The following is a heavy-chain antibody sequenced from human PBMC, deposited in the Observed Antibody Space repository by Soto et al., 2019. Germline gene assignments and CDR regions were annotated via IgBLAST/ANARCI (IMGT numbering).Heavy chain of an antibody. D-gene: IGHD3-10*01. CDR3: ARRDYYASASLTFDY. CDR2: IYWDDDN. V-gene: IGHV2-5*02. J-gene: IGHJ4*02. Sequence: SGPTLVNPTQTLTLTCTFSGFSLTTSGVGVGWIRQPPGKALEWLALIYWDDDNRYSPSLKSRLTITKDTSKNQVVLTMTNMDXXXTGTYYCARRDYYASASLTFDYWGQGALVTLAS. CDR1: GFSLTTSGVG.